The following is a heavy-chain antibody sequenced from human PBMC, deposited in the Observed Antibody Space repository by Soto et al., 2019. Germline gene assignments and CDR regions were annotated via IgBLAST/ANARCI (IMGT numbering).Heavy chain of an antibody. Sequence: GGSLRLSCAASGLTFSNYAMSWVRQAPGGGLEWVSSMSGSSSTTYYADSVRGRFTISRDRSKNTLYLQMSSLRAEDTALYYCAKNQERELPRVIDFWGQGTLVTVSS. J-gene: IGHJ4*02. CDR2: MSGSSSTT. CDR1: GLTFSNYA. CDR3: AKNQERELPRVIDF. D-gene: IGHD1-7*01. V-gene: IGHV3-23*01.